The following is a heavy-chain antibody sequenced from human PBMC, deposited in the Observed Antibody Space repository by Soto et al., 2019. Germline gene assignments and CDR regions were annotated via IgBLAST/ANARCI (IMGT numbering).Heavy chain of an antibody. D-gene: IGHD6-19*01. J-gene: IGHJ6*02. Sequence: GESLKISCKGSGYSFTSYWISWVRQMPGKGLEWMGRIDPSDSYTNYSPSFQGHVTISADKSISTAYLQWSSLKASDTAMYYCARRCIAVAGSFCGMDVWGPGTTVTVSS. V-gene: IGHV5-10-1*01. CDR3: ARRCIAVAGSFCGMDV. CDR2: IDPSDSYT. CDR1: GYSFTSYW.